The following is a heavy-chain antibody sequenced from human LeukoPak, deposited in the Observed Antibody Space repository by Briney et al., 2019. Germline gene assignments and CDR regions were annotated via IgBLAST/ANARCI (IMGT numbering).Heavy chain of an antibody. J-gene: IGHJ6*03. Sequence: SETLSLTCTVSGYSISSGYYWAWIRQPPGKGLEWIGSIYHSGSTYYNPSLKSRVTISVDTSKNQFSLKLSSVTAADTAVYYCARVGAPRGVPAALNYYYYYMDVWGKGTTVTISS. CDR2: IYHSGST. D-gene: IGHD2-2*01. V-gene: IGHV4-38-2*02. CDR3: ARVGAPRGVPAALNYYYYYMDV. CDR1: GYSISSGYY.